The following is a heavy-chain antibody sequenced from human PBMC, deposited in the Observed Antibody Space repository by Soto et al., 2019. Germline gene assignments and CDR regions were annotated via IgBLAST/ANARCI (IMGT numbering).Heavy chain of an antibody. J-gene: IGHJ4*02. CDR1: GYTFTSYN. CDR3: ARGRDGYTNLDY. CDR2: MNPNSGNT. V-gene: IGHV1-8*01. Sequence: QVQLVQSGAEVKKPGASVKVSCKASGYTFTSYNINWVRQATGQGLEWMGWMNPNSGNTGYAQRFQGRVTMTRNISISTAYMELSSLTSEDTAMFYCARGRDGYTNLDYWGQGTLVTVSS. D-gene: IGHD5-12*01.